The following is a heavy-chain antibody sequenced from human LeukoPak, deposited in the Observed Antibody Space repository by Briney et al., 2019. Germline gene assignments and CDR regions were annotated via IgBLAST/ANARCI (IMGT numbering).Heavy chain of an antibody. J-gene: IGHJ6*03. CDR1: GGTFSSYA. V-gene: IGHV1-69*06. D-gene: IGHD3-10*01. CDR2: IIPIFGTA. CDR3: ALQVRGVIITIYYYYMDV. Sequence: GASVKVSCKASGGTFSSYAISWVRQAPGQGLEWMGGIIPIFGTANYAQKFQGRVTITADKSTSTAYMELSSLRSEDTAVYYCALQVRGVIITIYYYYMDVWGKGATVTVSS.